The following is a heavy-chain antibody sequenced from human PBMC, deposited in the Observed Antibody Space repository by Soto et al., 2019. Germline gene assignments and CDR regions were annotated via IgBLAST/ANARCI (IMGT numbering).Heavy chain of an antibody. CDR2: ISNDGSNK. J-gene: IGHJ6*03. Sequence: QVQLVESGGGVVQPGRSLRLSCAASGFTFSTNGMHWVRQAPGKGLEWVAVISNDGSNKYYADSVKGRFTISRDNSKDTLYLQMNSLRTEDTAVYYCAKGAVAIWRSNYNYYYMDGWGKGTTVTVSS. V-gene: IGHV3-30*18. CDR3: AKGAVAIWRSNYNYYYMDG. CDR1: GFTFSTNG. D-gene: IGHD6-19*01.